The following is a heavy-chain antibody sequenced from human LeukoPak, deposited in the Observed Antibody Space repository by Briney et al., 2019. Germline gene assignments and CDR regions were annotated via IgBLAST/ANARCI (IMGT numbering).Heavy chain of an antibody. CDR2: ISSSSSTI. CDR1: GFTFSSYS. CDR3: ARDQRLYYDSSGYYYYAFDI. D-gene: IGHD3-22*01. Sequence: GSLRLSCAASGFTFSSYSMNWVRQAPGKGLEWVSYISSSSSTIYYADSVKGRFTISRDNAKNSLYLQMNSLRAEDTAVYYCARDQRLYYDSSGYYYYAFDIWGQGTMVTVSS. J-gene: IGHJ3*02. V-gene: IGHV3-48*01.